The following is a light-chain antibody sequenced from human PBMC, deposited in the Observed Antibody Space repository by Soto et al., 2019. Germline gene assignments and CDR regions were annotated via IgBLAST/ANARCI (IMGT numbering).Light chain of an antibody. V-gene: IGKV1-39*01. CDR3: QQTFSPPSIT. Sequence: DIQLTQSPSVLSASVGDRVSISCRASQDIAHNLNWYQQKPGRAPKLLIFEKSTLQGGVPSRFSGSGSGSDFTLTISSLQPEDFATYYCQQTFSPPSITFGQGTRLDIK. J-gene: IGKJ5*01. CDR2: EKS. CDR1: QDIAHN.